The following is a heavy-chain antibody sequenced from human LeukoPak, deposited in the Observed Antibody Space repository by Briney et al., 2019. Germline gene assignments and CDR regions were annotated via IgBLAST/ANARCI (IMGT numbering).Heavy chain of an antibody. CDR3: AKVGDLRIYYYYMDV. V-gene: IGHV3-30*02. J-gene: IGHJ6*03. CDR1: GFTFRSHG. D-gene: IGHD3-10*01. Sequence: GGSLRLSCAASGFTFRSHGMHWVRQAPGKGLEWVAFIRYDGSNKYYADSVKGRFTISRDNFKSTVYLQMNSLRAEDTAVYYCAKVGDLRIYYYYMDVWGKGTTVTVSS. CDR2: IRYDGSNK.